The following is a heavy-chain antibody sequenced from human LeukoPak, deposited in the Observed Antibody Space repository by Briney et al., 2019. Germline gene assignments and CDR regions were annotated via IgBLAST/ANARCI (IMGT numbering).Heavy chain of an antibody. V-gene: IGHV1-2*02. Sequence: ASVKVSCKASGYTFTGYYMHWVRQAPGRGLEWMGWINPNSGGTNYAQKFQGRVTMTRDTSISTAYMELSSLRSEDTAVYFCARETYYSSGNVYNRIDYWGQGTLVTVSS. D-gene: IGHD3-10*01. CDR1: GYTFTGYY. CDR3: ARETYYSSGNVYNRIDY. J-gene: IGHJ4*02. CDR2: INPNSGGT.